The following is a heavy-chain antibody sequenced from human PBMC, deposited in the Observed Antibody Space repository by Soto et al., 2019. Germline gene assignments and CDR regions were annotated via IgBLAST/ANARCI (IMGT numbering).Heavy chain of an antibody. Sequence: ASVKDYCKVAGYTLTELSMHWVRQAPGKGLEWMGGFDPEDGETIYAQKFQGRVTMTEDTSTDTAYMELSSLRSEDTAVYYCATVAYSNFCFDPWGQGTLVTVSS. CDR2: FDPEDGET. CDR3: ATVAYSNFCFDP. J-gene: IGHJ5*02. V-gene: IGHV1-24*01. CDR1: GYTLTELS. D-gene: IGHD4-4*01.